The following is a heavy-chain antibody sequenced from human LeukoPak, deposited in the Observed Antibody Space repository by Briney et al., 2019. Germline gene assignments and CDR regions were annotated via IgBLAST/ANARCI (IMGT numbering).Heavy chain of an antibody. V-gene: IGHV4-30-2*01. J-gene: IGHJ4*02. CDR2: IYYSGSA. CDR1: GGSINNGGYS. Sequence: TLSLTCAVSGGSINNGGYSWSWIRQPPGKGLEWIGYIYYSGSAYYNPSLKSRVTMSVDRSKNQFSLKLSSVTAADTAVYYCARSTPVTYYFDYWGQGALVTVSS. CDR3: ARSTPVTYYFDY. D-gene: IGHD2-2*01.